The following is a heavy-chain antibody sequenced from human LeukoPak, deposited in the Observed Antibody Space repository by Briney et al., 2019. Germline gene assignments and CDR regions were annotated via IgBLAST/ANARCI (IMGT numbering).Heavy chain of an antibody. J-gene: IGHJ4*02. Sequence: SETLSLTCTVSGGSISGYYWSWIRQPPGKGLEWIAYIYDSGSTNYNPSLRSRVTISVDTSKNHFSLNLSSVTAADTAVYYCARGGDYGDLRYFDYWGQGTLVTVSS. CDR3: ARGGDYGDLRYFDY. V-gene: IGHV4-59*01. D-gene: IGHD4-17*01. CDR2: IYDSGST. CDR1: GGSISGYY.